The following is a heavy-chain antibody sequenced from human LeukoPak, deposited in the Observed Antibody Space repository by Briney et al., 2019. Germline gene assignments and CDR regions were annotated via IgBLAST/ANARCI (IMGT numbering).Heavy chain of an antibody. CDR1: GGTFNIYA. CDR2: LVPGLGTE. CDR3: AREEYYYSDSSGYFLAY. J-gene: IGHJ4*02. D-gene: IGHD3-22*01. V-gene: IGHV1-69*11. Sequence: SVKVSCKASGGTFNIYAINWVRQAPGQGLEWVGSLVPGLGTENYAQKFQGRVSITADGDTSTAYMELSSLRSGDTAVYYCAREEYYYSDSSGYFLAYWGQGTRVTVSS.